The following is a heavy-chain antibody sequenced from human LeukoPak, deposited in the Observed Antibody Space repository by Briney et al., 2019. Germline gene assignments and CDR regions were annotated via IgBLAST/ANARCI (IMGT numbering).Heavy chain of an antibody. Sequence: SETLSLTCTVSGGSISSGDYYWSWIRQPPGKGLEWIGYIYYSGSTYYNPSLKSRVTISVDTSKNQFSLKLSSVTAADTAVYYCARAYYDFWSGYFDAPSYYYYMDVWGKGTTVTVSS. CDR2: IYYSGST. D-gene: IGHD3-3*01. V-gene: IGHV4-30-4*08. CDR1: GGSISSGDYY. CDR3: ARAYYDFWSGYFDAPSYYYYMDV. J-gene: IGHJ6*03.